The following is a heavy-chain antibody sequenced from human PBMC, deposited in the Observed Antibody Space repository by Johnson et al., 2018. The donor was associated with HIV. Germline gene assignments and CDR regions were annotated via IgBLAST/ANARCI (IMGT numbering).Heavy chain of an antibody. J-gene: IGHJ3*01. V-gene: IGHV3-66*01. CDR2: IYSGGNT. CDR3: ARERGMSGGFDF. Sequence: VQLVESGGGLVQPGGSLRLSCAASGFTVSSNYMSWVRQAPGKGLEWVSVIYSGGNTYYADSVKGRFTISRDNSKNTLYLQMNSLRVEDTAVYYCARERGMSGGFDFWGQGTRVSVSS. CDR1: GFTVSSNY. D-gene: IGHD2-15*01.